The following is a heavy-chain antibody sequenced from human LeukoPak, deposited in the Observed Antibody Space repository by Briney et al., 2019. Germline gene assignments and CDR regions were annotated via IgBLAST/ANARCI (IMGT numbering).Heavy chain of an antibody. CDR2: VNESGGT. D-gene: IGHD1-26*01. Sequence: SETLSLTCAVYVGSFSGYHWNWIRQPPGKGPEWIGEVNESGGTNINPSLRSRVILSVDTAMNQFSLKLISVTAADTGVYYCARGQGATVPKVGKNWFDPWGHGTRVIVSP. V-gene: IGHV4-34*01. CDR1: VGSFSGYH. CDR3: ARGQGATVPKVGKNWFDP. J-gene: IGHJ5*02.